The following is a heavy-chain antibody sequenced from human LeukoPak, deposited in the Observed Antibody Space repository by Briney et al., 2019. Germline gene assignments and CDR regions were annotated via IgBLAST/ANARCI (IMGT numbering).Heavy chain of an antibody. CDR1: GFTVNSNY. J-gene: IGHJ4*02. V-gene: IGHV3-53*01. Sequence: PGGSLRLSCAASGFTVNSNYLSWVRQAPGKGLEWVSTLYNTGNTYYANSVKGRFSISRDNSKNTLFLQMNSLRAEDTAVYYCARLTADSRLYFVDWGPGTLVTVSS. CDR2: LYNTGNT. CDR3: ARLTADSRLYFVD. D-gene: IGHD3-22*01.